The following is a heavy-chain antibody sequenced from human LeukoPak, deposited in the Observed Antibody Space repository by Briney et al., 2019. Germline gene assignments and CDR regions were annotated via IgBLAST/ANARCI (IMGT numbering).Heavy chain of an antibody. CDR3: ARGRQWLVIRGVDC. V-gene: IGHV3-48*03. CDR1: GFSLSNYE. J-gene: IGHJ4*02. CDR2: IGNSGSTI. Sequence: GGSLRLSWAASGFSLSNYEMNWVRQAPGKGLEWVAYIGNSGSTIYYADSVKGRLTISRDNAKNSLYLQMNSLRAEDTAIYYCARGRQWLVIRGVDCWGQGALVTVSS. D-gene: IGHD6-19*01.